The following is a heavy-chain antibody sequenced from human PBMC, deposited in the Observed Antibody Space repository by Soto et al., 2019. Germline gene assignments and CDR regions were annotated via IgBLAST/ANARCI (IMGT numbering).Heavy chain of an antibody. CDR3: ARGGLGGGLQLNY. CDR1: GGSISSSNW. J-gene: IGHJ4*02. V-gene: IGHV4-4*02. Sequence: QVQLQESGPGLVKPSETLSLTCAVSGGSISSSNWWSWVRQSPGKGLEWIGEIYHSGSTNYNPSLKSRVTLSVDKSKNQFSRKLSSVTAADTAVYYCARGGLGGGLQLNYWGQGTLVTVSS. CDR2: IYHSGST. D-gene: IGHD3-16*01.